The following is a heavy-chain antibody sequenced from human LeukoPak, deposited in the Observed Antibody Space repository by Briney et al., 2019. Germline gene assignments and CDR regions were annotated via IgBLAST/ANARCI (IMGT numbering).Heavy chain of an antibody. CDR3: AKDHQPYYYGSGSYFDY. CDR1: GYTFTSYG. CDR2: IIPIFGSA. V-gene: IGHV1-69*13. D-gene: IGHD3-10*01. J-gene: IGHJ4*02. Sequence: SVKVSCKASGYTFTSYGISWVRQAPGQGLEWMGGIIPIFGSANYAQKFQGRVTITADESTSTAYMELSSLRSGDTAVYYCAKDHQPYYYGSGSYFDYWGQGTLVTVSS.